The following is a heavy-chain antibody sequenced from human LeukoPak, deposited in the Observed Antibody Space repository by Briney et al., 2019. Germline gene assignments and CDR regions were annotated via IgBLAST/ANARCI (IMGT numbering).Heavy chain of an antibody. Sequence: GSVKVSCKASGYTFTGYYMHWVRQAPGQGLEWMGWINPNSGGTNYAQKFQGRVTMTRDTSISTAYMELSRLRSDDTAVYYCARLVRITMVRGVITAKDYWGQGTLVTVSS. J-gene: IGHJ4*02. D-gene: IGHD3-10*01. CDR3: ARLVRITMVRGVITAKDY. CDR1: GYTFTGYY. CDR2: INPNSGGT. V-gene: IGHV1-2*02.